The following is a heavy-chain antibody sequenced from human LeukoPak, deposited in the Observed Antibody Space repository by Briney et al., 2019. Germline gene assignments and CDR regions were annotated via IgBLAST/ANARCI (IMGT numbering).Heavy chain of an antibody. D-gene: IGHD5-18*01. CDR2: INPNSGGT. J-gene: IGHJ4*02. CDR3: ARASRRDTAMGLDY. CDR1: GYTFTDYY. V-gene: IGHV1-2*02. Sequence: ASVKVSCKASGYTFTDYYIHWVRQAPGQGLELMGWINPNSGGTNYAQKFQGRVTMTRDTSISTAYMELTRLRSDDTAVYYCARASRRDTAMGLDYWGQGTLVTVSS.